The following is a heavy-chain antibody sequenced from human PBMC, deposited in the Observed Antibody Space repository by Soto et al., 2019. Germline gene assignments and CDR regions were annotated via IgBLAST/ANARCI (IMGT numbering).Heavy chain of an antibody. D-gene: IGHD1-26*01. Sequence: QVQLQESGPGLVKPSETLSLTCTVSGGSVNSGAYYWCWIRQPPGKGLEWIGYIYYGGSANYNPSLKRRVTISVDTSNNLFSLKLTSVTAADTAVYYCANSFGSVWEYFDDWGQGTLVTVSS. CDR3: ANSFGSVWEYFDD. CDR1: GGSVNSGAYY. V-gene: IGHV4-61*08. CDR2: IYYGGSA. J-gene: IGHJ4*02.